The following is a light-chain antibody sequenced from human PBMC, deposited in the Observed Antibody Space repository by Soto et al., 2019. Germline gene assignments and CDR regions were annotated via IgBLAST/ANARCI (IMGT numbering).Light chain of an antibody. CDR1: SSDVGGYNY. J-gene: IGLJ1*01. V-gene: IGLV2-14*01. CDR2: GVS. Sequence: QSVLTQPASVSGSPGQSITISCTGTSSDVGGYNYVSWYQQHPGKAPKLMIYGVSNRPSGVSNRFSGSKSGNTASLTISGLQAEDEADYYCTSYTSSSTPYVLGTGTKLTVL. CDR3: TSYTSSSTPYV.